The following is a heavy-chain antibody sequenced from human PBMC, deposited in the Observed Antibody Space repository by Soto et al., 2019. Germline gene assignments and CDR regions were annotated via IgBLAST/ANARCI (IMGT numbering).Heavy chain of an antibody. CDR1: GYPISSGYY. D-gene: IGHD7-27*01. V-gene: IGHV4-38-2*01. J-gene: IGHJ4*02. CDR2: IYHSGST. CDR3: ARAPGDLLYYFDY. Sequence: SETLSLTCAVSGYPISSGYYWGWIRQPPGKGLEWIGSIYHSGSTYYNPSLKSRVTISLDTSKNQFSLKLSSVTAADTAVYYCARAPGDLLYYFDYWGPGSLVTVSS.